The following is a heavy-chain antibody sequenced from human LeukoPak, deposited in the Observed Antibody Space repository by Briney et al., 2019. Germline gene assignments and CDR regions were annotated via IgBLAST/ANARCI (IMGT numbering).Heavy chain of an antibody. CDR1: GYTFTSYG. CDR2: ISAYNGNT. D-gene: IGHD2-2*01. V-gene: IGHV1-18*01. Sequence: ASVKVSCKASGYTFTSYGISWVRQAPGQGLEWMGWISAYNGNTNYAQKLQGRVTMTTDTSTSTAYMELRSLRSDDTAVYYCARDVFFSGSSPLGYWGQGTLATVSS. J-gene: IGHJ4*02. CDR3: ARDVFFSGSSPLGY.